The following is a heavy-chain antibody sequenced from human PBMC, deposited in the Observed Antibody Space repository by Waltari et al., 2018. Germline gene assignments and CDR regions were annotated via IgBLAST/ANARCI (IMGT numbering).Heavy chain of an antibody. CDR3: ARELACRGGDCYAAFDI. CDR1: GFTFSGCG. Sequence: QVQLVESGGGVVQPGRSLRLSCAASGFTFSGCGMHWVRQAPGKGLEWVAVISYDGSDKYYADSVKGRFTISRDNPKNTLYLQMNSLRGEDTAIYYCARELACRGGDCYAAFDIWGQGTMVTVSS. J-gene: IGHJ3*02. CDR2: ISYDGSDK. D-gene: IGHD2-21*02. V-gene: IGHV3-30*03.